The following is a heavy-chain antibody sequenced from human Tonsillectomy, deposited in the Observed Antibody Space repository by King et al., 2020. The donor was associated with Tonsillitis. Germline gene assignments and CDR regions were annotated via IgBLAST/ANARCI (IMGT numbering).Heavy chain of an antibody. V-gene: IGHV1-2*02. CDR2: INPNSGVT. Sequence: QLVQSGAEVKKPGASVKVSCKASGYTFTGYYMHWVRQAPGQGLEWMGWINPNSGVTNYAQKFQGRVTMTRDTTSSTAYMERSSLRSDDTAVYYCARIPSVYYASSAYFGYWGQGTLVTVSS. CDR3: ARIPSVYYASSAYFGY. D-gene: IGHD3-22*01. J-gene: IGHJ4*02. CDR1: GYTFTGYY.